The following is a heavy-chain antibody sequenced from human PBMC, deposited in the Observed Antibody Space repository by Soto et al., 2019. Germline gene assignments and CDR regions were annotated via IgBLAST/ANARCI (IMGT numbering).Heavy chain of an antibody. Sequence: QVQLVESGGGLVKPGGSLRLSCAASGFTFSDYYMSWIRQAPGKGLEWVSYISSSGSTIYYAVSVKGRFTIARDNAKNSLYLQMNSLRAGDTAVYYCSRDYYDSSEGMDVWGQGTRVTVSS. V-gene: IGHV3-11*01. CDR1: GFTFSDYY. D-gene: IGHD3-22*01. CDR3: SRDYYDSSEGMDV. J-gene: IGHJ6*02. CDR2: ISSSGSTI.